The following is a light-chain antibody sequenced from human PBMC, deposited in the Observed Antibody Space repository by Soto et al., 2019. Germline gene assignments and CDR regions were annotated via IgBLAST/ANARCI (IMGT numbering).Light chain of an antibody. CDR3: QQFDSVPCT. CDR2: DAS. CDR1: QDIKNY. J-gene: IGKJ2*02. V-gene: IGKV1-33*01. Sequence: QMTQSPSSLSASVGDRVTITCQASQDIKNYLIWYQQKPGKAPNLLIYDASSLGTGVSSRFSGSGSGTHFILTISSLQPEDIATYYCQQFDSVPCTFGQGTKLEIK.